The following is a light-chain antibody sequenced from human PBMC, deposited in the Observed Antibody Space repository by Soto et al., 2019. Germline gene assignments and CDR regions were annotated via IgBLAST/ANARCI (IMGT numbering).Light chain of an antibody. CDR3: LSYTDSSEMV. J-gene: IGLJ2*01. Sequence: QSALTQPASVSGSPGQSITISCTGTSSDLGAYNYVSWYQQHPGKAPKLMIYEVTNRPSGVPDRFSGSKSGNTASLTISGLQAEDEADDYCLSYTDSSEMVFGGGTKLTVL. V-gene: IGLV2-14*01. CDR1: SSDLGAYNY. CDR2: EVT.